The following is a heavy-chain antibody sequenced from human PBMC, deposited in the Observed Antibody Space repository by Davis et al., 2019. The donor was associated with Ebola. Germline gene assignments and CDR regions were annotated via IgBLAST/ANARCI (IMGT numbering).Heavy chain of an antibody. J-gene: IGHJ6*02. V-gene: IGHV1-69*06. CDR2: IIPIFGTA. CDR1: GGTFSSYA. CDR3: ARTLNDDYSFSLLSGGMDV. Sequence: SVKVSCKASGGTFSSYAISWVRQAPGQGLEWMGGIIPIFGTANYAQKFQGRVTITADKSTSTAYMELSSLRSEDTAVYYCARTLNDDYSFSLLSGGMDVWGQGTTVTVSS. D-gene: IGHD4-11*01.